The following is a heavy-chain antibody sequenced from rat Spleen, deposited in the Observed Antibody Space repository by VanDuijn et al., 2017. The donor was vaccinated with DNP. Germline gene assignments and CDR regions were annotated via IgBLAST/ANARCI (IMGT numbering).Heavy chain of an antibody. J-gene: IGHJ2*01. CDR2: ITSSGSDT. Sequence: EVQLVESGGDLVQPGRSLKLSCVASGFTFNNYWMTWIRQVPGKGLEWFASITSSGSDTYYPDSVKGRFTISRDNARNTLYLQMDSLRSEDTATYYCTTEAGDYWGQGVMVTVSS. CDR3: TTEAGDY. V-gene: IGHV5-31*01. CDR1: GFTFNNYW.